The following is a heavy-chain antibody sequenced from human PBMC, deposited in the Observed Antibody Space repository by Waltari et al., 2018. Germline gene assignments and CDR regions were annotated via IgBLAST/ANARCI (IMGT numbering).Heavy chain of an antibody. Sequence: VQLVQSGAEVKKPGESLKISCTGSGYSFTSYGISWVRQAPGQGLEWMGWISAYNGNTNYAQKLQGRVTMTTDTSTSTAYMELRSLRSDDTAVYYCARVRSGVLVVYADFDYWGQGTLVTVSS. J-gene: IGHJ4*02. V-gene: IGHV1-18*01. D-gene: IGHD2-8*02. CDR1: GYSFTSYG. CDR2: ISAYNGNT. CDR3: ARVRSGVLVVYADFDY.